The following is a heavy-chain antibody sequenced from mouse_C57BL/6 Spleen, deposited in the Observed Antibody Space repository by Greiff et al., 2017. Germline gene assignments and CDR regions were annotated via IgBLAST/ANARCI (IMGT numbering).Heavy chain of an antibody. D-gene: IGHD3-1*01. CDR3: SRTELLSSGSFAY. Sequence: QVQLKQSGPELVKPGASVKISCKASGYEFSSSWRNWVKKRPGKGLEWIGRIYPGDGDTNYNGKFKGKATLTADKSSRTAYMQLSILKSEDSSVYFCSRTELLSSGSFAYWGQGTLVTVSA. V-gene: IGHV1-82*01. CDR2: IYPGDGDT. J-gene: IGHJ3*01. CDR1: GYEFSSSW.